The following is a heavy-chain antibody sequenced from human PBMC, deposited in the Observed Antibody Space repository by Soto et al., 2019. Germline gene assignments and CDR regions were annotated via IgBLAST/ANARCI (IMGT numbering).Heavy chain of an antibody. J-gene: IGHJ4*02. CDR3: ARGGLEPFDY. CDR1: GFTFSDDW. D-gene: IGHD1-1*01. Sequence: EVQLVESGGGLVQSGGSLRLSCATSGFTFSDDWMHWVRQAPGKGLVWVSRINKDGSYKNYADFVEGRFTISRDDARSELYLQMDRLRAADTAVYYCARGGLEPFDYLGQGALVTVSS. CDR2: INKDGSYK. V-gene: IGHV3-74*01.